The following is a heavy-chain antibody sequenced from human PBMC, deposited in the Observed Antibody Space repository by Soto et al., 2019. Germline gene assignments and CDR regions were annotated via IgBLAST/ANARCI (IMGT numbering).Heavy chain of an antibody. D-gene: IGHD3-10*01. CDR1: GYTFTSYA. V-gene: IGHV1-3*01. J-gene: IGHJ3*02. Sequence: ASVKVSCKASGYTFTSYAMHWVRQAPGQRLEWMGWINAGNGNTKYSQKFQGRVTITRDTSESTAYMELSSLRSEDTAVYYCARGFRGSGSYYNVDAFDIWGQGTMVTVSS. CDR2: INAGNGNT. CDR3: ARGFRGSGSYYNVDAFDI.